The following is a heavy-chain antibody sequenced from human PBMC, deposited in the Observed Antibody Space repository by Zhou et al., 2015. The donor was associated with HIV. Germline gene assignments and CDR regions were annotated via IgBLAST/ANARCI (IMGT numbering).Heavy chain of an antibody. CDR1: GFSFTTYG. Sequence: QVQLVESGGGVVQPGRSLRLSCAASGFSFTTYGMHWVRQAPGKGLEWVAYIDHGGSFKSYANSVKGRFTVSRDNGKDSLFLELNNVRADDTGVYYCATNHMDVWGNGTTV. J-gene: IGHJ6*03. CDR2: IDHGGSFK. V-gene: IGHV3-33*03. CDR3: ATNHMDV.